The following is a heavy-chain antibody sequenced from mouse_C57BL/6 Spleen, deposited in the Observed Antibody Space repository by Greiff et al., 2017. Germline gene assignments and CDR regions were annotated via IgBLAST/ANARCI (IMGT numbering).Heavy chain of an antibody. CDR3: ARQMGDGALDY. CDR2: ISSGGSYT. V-gene: IGHV5-6*01. Sequence: EVQLVESGGDLVKPGGSLKLSCAASGFTFSSYGMSWVRQTPDKRLEWVATISSGGSYTYYPDSVKGRFTISRDNAKNTLYLQMSSLKSEDTAMYYCARQMGDGALDYWGKGTTLTVSS. CDR1: GFTFSSYG. J-gene: IGHJ2*01. D-gene: IGHD2-3*01.